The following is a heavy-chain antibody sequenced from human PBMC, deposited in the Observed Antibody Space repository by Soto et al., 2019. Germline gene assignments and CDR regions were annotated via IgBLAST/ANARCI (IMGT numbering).Heavy chain of an antibody. D-gene: IGHD3-16*02. CDR3: ARDRPNYDYVWGSYRPKPFDY. V-gene: IGHV3-9*01. CDR1: GFTFDDYA. CDR2: ISWNSGSI. J-gene: IGHJ4*02. Sequence: EVQLVESGGGLVQPGRSLRLSCAASGFTFDDYAMHWVRQAPGKGLEWVSGISWNSGSIGYADSVKGRFTISRDNAKNSLYLQMNSLRAEDTAVYYCARDRPNYDYVWGSYRPKPFDYWGQGTLVTVSS.